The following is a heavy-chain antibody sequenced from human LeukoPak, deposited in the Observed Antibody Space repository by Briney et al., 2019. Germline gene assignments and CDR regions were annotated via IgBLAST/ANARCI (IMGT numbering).Heavy chain of an antibody. CDR3: ARAGRNDYGDYYFDY. J-gene: IGHJ4*02. D-gene: IGHD4-17*01. CDR1: GFTFSSYA. Sequence: PGGSLRLSCAASGFTFSSYAMSWVRQAPGKGLEWVAVISYDGSNKYYADSVKGRFTISRDNSKNTLYLQMNSLRAEDTAVYYCARAGRNDYGDYYFDYWGQGTLVTVSS. CDR2: ISYDGSNK. V-gene: IGHV3-30*04.